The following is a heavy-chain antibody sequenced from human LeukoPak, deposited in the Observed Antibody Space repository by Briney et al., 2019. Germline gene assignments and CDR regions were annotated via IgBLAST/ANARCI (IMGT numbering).Heavy chain of an antibody. CDR1: GFIFSNYE. Sequence: GGSLRLSCAPSGFIFSNYEMNCVRLAPGKGLEWVSYININGRTTYYSDSVKGRFTVSRDNAKNSLYLQMNSLRAEDTAVYYCARLTTQFNWFDPGGQGTLVTVSS. CDR2: ININGRTT. CDR3: ARLTTQFNWFDP. D-gene: IGHD1-1*01. V-gene: IGHV3-48*03. J-gene: IGHJ5*02.